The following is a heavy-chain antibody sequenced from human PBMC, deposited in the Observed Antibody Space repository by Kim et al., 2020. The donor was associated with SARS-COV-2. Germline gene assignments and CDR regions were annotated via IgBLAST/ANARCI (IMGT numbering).Heavy chain of an antibody. Sequence: SETLSLTCTVSGGSISSSSYYWGWIRQPPGKGLEWIGSIYYSGSTYYNPSLKSRVTISVDTSKNQFSLKLSSVTAADTAVYYCARRGYSYGYDYNWFDPWGQGTLVTVSS. V-gene: IGHV4-39*01. D-gene: IGHD5-18*01. CDR3: ARRGYSYGYDYNWFDP. J-gene: IGHJ5*02. CDR1: GGSISSSSYY. CDR2: IYYSGST.